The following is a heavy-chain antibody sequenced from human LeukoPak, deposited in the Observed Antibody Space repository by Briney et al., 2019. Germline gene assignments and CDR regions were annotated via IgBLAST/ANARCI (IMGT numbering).Heavy chain of an antibody. CDR2: RNSDVSST. J-gene: IGHJ4*02. D-gene: IGHD3/OR15-3a*01. Sequence: RGSLRLSCAASGFTSRSYWMGWVRQAPGEGLVWVSRRNSDVSSTTYADSAKGRFPVSRDNAKNTLYLQMNSLRAEDTAVYYCAREDFKDYYFDHWGEGTLVTVSS. V-gene: IGHV3-74*01. CDR3: AREDFKDYYFDH. CDR1: GFTSRSYW.